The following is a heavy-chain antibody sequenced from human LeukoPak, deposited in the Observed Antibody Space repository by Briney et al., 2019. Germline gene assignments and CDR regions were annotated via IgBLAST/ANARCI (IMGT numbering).Heavy chain of an antibody. CDR2: ISGSGGST. D-gene: IGHD3-3*01. Sequence: GGSLRLSCAASGFTFSSYAMSWVRQAPGKGLEWVSAISGSGGSTYYADSVKGRFTIPRDNSKNTLYLQMNSLRAEDTAVYYCAKAYDFWSGYPIDYWGQGTLVTVSS. CDR1: GFTFSSYA. V-gene: IGHV3-23*01. J-gene: IGHJ4*02. CDR3: AKAYDFWSGYPIDY.